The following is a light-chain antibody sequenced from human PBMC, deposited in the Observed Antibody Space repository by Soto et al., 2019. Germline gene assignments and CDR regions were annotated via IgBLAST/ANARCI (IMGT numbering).Light chain of an antibody. V-gene: IGLV2-8*01. CDR3: SSYAGSNNLVV. CDR2: EVS. J-gene: IGLJ2*01. Sequence: QSALTQPPSASGSPGQSVTISCTGTSSDVGGYNYVSWYQHHPGKAPKLMIYEVSKLPSGVPDRFSGSKSGNTASLTVSGLQAEDEADYYCSSYAGSNNLVVFGGGTKLTVL. CDR1: SSDVGGYNY.